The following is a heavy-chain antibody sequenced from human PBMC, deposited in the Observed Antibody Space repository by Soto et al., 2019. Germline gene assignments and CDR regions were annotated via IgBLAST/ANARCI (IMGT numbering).Heavy chain of an antibody. Sequence: KASETLSLTCTVSGGSISSYYWSWIRQPPGKGLEWIGYIYYSGSTNYNPSLKSRVTISVDTSKNQFSLKLSSVTAADTAVYYCAREGGPSGYETYYFDYWGQGTLVTVSS. CDR1: GGSISSYY. J-gene: IGHJ4*02. CDR2: IYYSGST. CDR3: AREGGPSGYETYYFDY. D-gene: IGHD5-12*01. V-gene: IGHV4-59*01.